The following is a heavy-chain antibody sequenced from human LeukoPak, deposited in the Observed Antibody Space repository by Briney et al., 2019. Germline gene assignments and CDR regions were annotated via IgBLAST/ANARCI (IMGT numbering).Heavy chain of an antibody. J-gene: IGHJ6*03. D-gene: IGHD3-3*01. CDR2: IYHSGST. Sequence: SETLSLTCTVSGGSISSGGYYWSWIRQPPGKGLEWIGYIYHSGSTYYNPSLKSRVTISVDRSKNQFSLKLSSVTAADTAVYYCARDRRILEWLAPGYYYYYYMGVWGKGTTVTVSS. V-gene: IGHV4-30-2*01. CDR3: ARDRRILEWLAPGYYYYYYMGV. CDR1: GGSISSGGYY.